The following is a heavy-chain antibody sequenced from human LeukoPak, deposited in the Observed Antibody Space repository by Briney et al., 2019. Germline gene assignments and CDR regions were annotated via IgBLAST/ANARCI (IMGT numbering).Heavy chain of an antibody. CDR1: GFTFTSHW. Sequence: GGSLRLSCAASGFTFTSHWMTWVRQAPGKGLEGVANIRGDGGDKYYVDSVKGRFTISRDNAKNSVYLQMNSLRGEDTAVYYCARDIDRAHGDWGQGTLVTVSS. V-gene: IGHV3-7*01. J-gene: IGHJ4*02. CDR3: ARDIDRAHGD. D-gene: IGHD2-15*01. CDR2: IRGDGGDK.